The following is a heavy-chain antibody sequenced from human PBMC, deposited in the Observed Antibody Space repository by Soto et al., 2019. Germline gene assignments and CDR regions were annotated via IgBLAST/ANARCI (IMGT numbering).Heavy chain of an antibody. CDR2: ISGSGGST. D-gene: IGHD3-22*01. CDR1: GFTFSSYA. CDR3: AKKNGENYYDSSGYYYFDY. V-gene: IGHV3-23*01. J-gene: IGHJ4*02. Sequence: GGSLRLSCAASGFTFSSYAMSWVRQAPGKGLEWVSAISGSGGSTYYADSVKGRFTISRDNSKNTLHLQMNSLRAEDTAVYYCAKKNGENYYDSSGYYYFDYWGQGTLVTVSS.